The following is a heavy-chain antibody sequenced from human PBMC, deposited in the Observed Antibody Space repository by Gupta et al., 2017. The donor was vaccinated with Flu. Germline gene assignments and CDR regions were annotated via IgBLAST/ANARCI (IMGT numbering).Heavy chain of an antibody. CDR1: GYTFTSFD. Sequence: QVQLVQSGAEVKRPGASVKVSCKASGYTFTSFDINWVRQATGQGLEWMGWMNPNSGHTGYAQKFQGRVTLTTNTSIRTAYMELSSLRSEDTAVYYCGRLVSCGGDCYYVDSWGQGTRVTVSS. D-gene: IGHD2-21*02. J-gene: IGHJ5*01. CDR2: MNPNSGHT. V-gene: IGHV1-8*01. CDR3: GRLVSCGGDCYYVDS.